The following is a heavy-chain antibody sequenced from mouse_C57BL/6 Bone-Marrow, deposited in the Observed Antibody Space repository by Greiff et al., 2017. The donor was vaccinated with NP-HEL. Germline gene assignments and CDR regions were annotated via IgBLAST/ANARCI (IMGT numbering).Heavy chain of an antibody. V-gene: IGHV1-42*01. J-gene: IGHJ3*01. CDR3: AGSNYGGFAY. Sequence: EVKLQESGPELVKPGASVKISCKASGYSFTGYYMNWVKQSPEKSLEWIGEINPSTGGTTYNQKFKAKATLTVDKSSSTAYMQLKSLTSEDSAVYYCAGSNYGGFAYWGQGTLVTVSA. CDR1: GYSFTGYY. D-gene: IGHD2-5*01. CDR2: INPSTGGT.